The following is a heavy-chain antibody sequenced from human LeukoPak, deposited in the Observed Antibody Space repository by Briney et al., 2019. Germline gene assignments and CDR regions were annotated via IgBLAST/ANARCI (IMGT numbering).Heavy chain of an antibody. D-gene: IGHD1-26*01. J-gene: IGHJ4*02. V-gene: IGHV3-64*01. CDR2: ISSNGGST. Sequence: PGGSLRLSCAASGFTFSSYAMHWVRQAPGKGLEYVSAISSNGGSTYYANSVKGRFTISRDNSKNTLYLQMGSLRAEDMAVYYCARGWEGDYFDYWGQGTLVTVSS. CDR3: ARGWEGDYFDY. CDR1: GFTFSSYA.